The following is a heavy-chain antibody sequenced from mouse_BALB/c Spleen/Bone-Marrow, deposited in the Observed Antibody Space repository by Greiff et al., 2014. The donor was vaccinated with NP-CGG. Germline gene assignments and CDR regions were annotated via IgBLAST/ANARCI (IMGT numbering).Heavy chain of an antibody. V-gene: IGHV1S81*02. CDR1: GFTFTSYW. D-gene: IGHD2-1*01. Sequence: LVESGDELVKPGASVKLSCMASGFTFTSYWIHWVKQRPGQGPEWIGEINPSNGRTNYNEKFKRKATLTEDKSSSTAYMQXXXXXXXXXAVYYCARDGNYRYAMDYWGQGTSVTVSS. J-gene: IGHJ4*01. CDR2: INPSNGRT. CDR3: ARDGNYRYAMDY.